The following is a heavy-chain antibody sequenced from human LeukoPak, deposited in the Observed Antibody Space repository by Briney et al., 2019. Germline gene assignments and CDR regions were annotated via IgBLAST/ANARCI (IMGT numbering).Heavy chain of an antibody. Sequence: PGGSLRLSCAASGFTFSTYSMSWVRQAPGKRLEWVASISSSSIYIHYADSVKGRFTISRDNAKNSLYLQMNSLRAEDTAVYYCARDQTTYLTTTEYKWFDPWGQGTLVTVSS. CDR2: ISSSSIYI. V-gene: IGHV3-21*01. J-gene: IGHJ5*02. D-gene: IGHD1-1*01. CDR3: ARDQTTYLTTTEYKWFDP. CDR1: GFTFSTYS.